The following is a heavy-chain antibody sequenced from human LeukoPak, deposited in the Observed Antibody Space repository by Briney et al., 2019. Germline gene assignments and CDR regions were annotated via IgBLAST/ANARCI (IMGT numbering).Heavy chain of an antibody. CDR3: ARGPNGDFDY. D-gene: IGHD3-10*01. J-gene: IGHJ4*02. V-gene: IGHV3-30*03. CDR2: ISYDGSNK. CDR1: GFTFSSYG. Sequence: GGSLRLSCAASGFTFSSYGMHWVRQAPGKGLEWVAVISYDGSNKYYADSVKGRFTISRDNSKNTLYLQMNSLRAEDTAVYYCARGPNGDFDYWGQGTLVTVSS.